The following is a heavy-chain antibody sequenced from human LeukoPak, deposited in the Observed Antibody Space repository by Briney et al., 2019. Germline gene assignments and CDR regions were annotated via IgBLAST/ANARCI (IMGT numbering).Heavy chain of an antibody. J-gene: IGHJ4*02. V-gene: IGHV1-2*02. CDR1: GYTFTSYD. CDR2: INPNSGGT. CDR3: ARVNSFSSSPGIDY. D-gene: IGHD6-6*01. Sequence: ASVKVSCKASGYTFTSYDINWVRQATGQGLEWMGWINPNSGGTNYAQKFQGRVTMTRDTSISTAYMELSRLRSDDTAVYYCARVNSFSSSPGIDYWGQGTLVTVSS.